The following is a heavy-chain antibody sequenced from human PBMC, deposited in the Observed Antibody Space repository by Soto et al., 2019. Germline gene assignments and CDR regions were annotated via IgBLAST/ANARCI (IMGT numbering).Heavy chain of an antibody. CDR1: GFTFSNYG. CDR2: ISAYNGNT. D-gene: IGHD3-9*01. CDR3: ARPQNAILTDSYTNYFDP. V-gene: IGHV1-18*01. Sequence: QVQLVQSGAEVKKPGASVKVSCKASGFTFSNYGITWLRQVPGQGLEWMGWISAYNGNTVHAQEYQGRLTMTTDTSTSTAYMELRSLRPDDTAVYYCARPQNAILTDSYTNYFDPWGQGTLVTVSS. J-gene: IGHJ5*02.